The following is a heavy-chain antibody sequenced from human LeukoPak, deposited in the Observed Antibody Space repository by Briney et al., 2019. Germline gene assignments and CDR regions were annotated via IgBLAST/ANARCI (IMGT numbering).Heavy chain of an antibody. V-gene: IGHV3-49*04. Sequence: GGSLRLSCTTSGFTFGDYPMSWDRQATGKGLEWVGFIRSKTSGGTAEYAASVKGRFTISRDDSKSIAYLQMNSLKTEDTAVYYCTREGTYGYYYFDDYWGQGTLVTVSS. CDR1: GFTFGDYP. CDR2: IRSKTSGGTA. J-gene: IGHJ4*02. CDR3: TREGTYGYYYFDDY. D-gene: IGHD3-22*01.